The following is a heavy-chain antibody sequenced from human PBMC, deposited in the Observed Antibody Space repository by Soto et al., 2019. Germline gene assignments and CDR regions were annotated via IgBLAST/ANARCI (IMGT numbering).Heavy chain of an antibody. CDR1: GGSISSGDYY. D-gene: IGHD6-19*01. CDR2: IYYSGST. J-gene: IGHJ4*02. CDR3: AGLTPGYSSGWCIDY. V-gene: IGHV4-30-4*01. Sequence: PSETLSLTCTVSGGSISSGDYYWSWIRQPPEKGLEWIGYIYYSGSTYYNPSLKSRVTISVDTSKNQFSLKLSSVTAADTAVYYCAGLTPGYSSGWCIDYWGQGTLVTVSS.